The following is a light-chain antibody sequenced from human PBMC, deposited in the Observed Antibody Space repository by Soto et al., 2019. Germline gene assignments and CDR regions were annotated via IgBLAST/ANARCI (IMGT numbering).Light chain of an antibody. CDR2: GTS. V-gene: IGKV3-20*01. CDR1: QSVNSKY. Sequence: EVVLTQSPGTLSLSPGERATLSCRASQSVNSKYFAWYQQKPGQTPRLLISGTSSRATGVPDRFSGSGSGTDFTLTISSLQPEDFATYYCQQGYSTPWTFGQGTKVDTK. J-gene: IGKJ1*01. CDR3: QQGYSTPWT.